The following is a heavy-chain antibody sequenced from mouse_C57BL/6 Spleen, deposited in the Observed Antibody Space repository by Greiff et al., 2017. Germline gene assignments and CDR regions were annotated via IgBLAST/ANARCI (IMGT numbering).Heavy chain of an antibody. Sequence: VMLVESGAELARPGASVKLSCKASGYTFTSYGISWVKQRTGQGLEWIGEIYPRSGNTYYNEKFKGKATLTADKSSSTAYMELRSLTSEDSAVYFCARDYYGTNPWGQGTLVTVSA. J-gene: IGHJ3*01. CDR1: GYTFTSYG. D-gene: IGHD1-1*01. CDR2: IYPRSGNT. CDR3: ARDYYGTNP. V-gene: IGHV1-81*01.